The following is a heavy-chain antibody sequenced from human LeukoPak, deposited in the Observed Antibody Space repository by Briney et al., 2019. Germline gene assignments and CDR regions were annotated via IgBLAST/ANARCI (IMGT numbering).Heavy chain of an antibody. CDR2: IFRSGST. V-gene: IGHV4-38-2*01. CDR1: GYSISSGYY. D-gene: IGHD2-15*01. CDR3: ARHAYCSGGSCPDF. Sequence: SETLSLTCAVSGYSISSGYYWGWIRQPPGKGLEWIGSIFRSGSTHYHPSLKSRVTISVDTSKNQFSLKLSSVTAADTAVYYCARHAYCSGGSCPDFWGQGTLVTVSP. J-gene: IGHJ4*02.